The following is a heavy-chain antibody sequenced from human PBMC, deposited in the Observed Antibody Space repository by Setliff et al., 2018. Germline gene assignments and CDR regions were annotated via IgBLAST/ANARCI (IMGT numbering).Heavy chain of an antibody. CDR3: ARGRDFWSGYLVY. J-gene: IGHJ4*02. D-gene: IGHD3-3*01. CDR1: GYTFTGYY. V-gene: IGHV1-2*04. CDR2: INPNSGGT. Sequence: PGPPVKVSCKASGYTFTGYYMHWVRQAPGQGLEWMGWINPNSGGTNYAQKFQGWVTMTRDTSISTAYMELSRLRSDDTAVYYCARGRDFWSGYLVYWGQGTLVTVSS.